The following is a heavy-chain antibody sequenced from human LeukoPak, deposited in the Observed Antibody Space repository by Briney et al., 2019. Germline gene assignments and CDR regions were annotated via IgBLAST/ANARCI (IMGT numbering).Heavy chain of an antibody. D-gene: IGHD6-6*01. J-gene: IGHJ4*02. CDR3: ARHIAARTPYYFDY. CDR2: MNPKSGNT. V-gene: IGHV1-8*01. CDR1: GYTFSNYD. Sequence: GASVKVSCKASGYTFSNYDINWVRQATGQGLEWMGWMNPKSGNTGYAQNFQGRVTMTRNSSITTSYMELSSLRSEDTAVYYCARHIAARTPYYFDYWGQGTLVTVSS.